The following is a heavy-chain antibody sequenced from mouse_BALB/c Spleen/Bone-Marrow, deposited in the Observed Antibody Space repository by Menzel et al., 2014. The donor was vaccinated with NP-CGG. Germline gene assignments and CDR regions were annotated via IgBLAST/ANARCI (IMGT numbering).Heavy chain of an antibody. V-gene: IGHV14-1*02. D-gene: IGHD3-2*01. CDR3: ARWDSSGYVGFAY. Sequence: VQLQQSGAELVRPGALVKLSCKASGFNIKDYYMHWVKQRPEQGLEWIGWIDPENGNTIYDPKFQGKASITPDTSSNTAYLQLSSLTSEDTAVYYCARWDSSGYVGFAYWGQGTPVTVSA. J-gene: IGHJ3*01. CDR2: IDPENGNT. CDR1: GFNIKDYY.